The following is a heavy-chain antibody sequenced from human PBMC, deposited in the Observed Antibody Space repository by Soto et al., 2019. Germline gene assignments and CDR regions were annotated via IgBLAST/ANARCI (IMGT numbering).Heavy chain of an antibody. D-gene: IGHD6-6*01. V-gene: IGHV1-2*02. CDR3: APGGGTTLVLLP. CDR2: INPNSGAT. CDR1: GYTFTGYF. Sequence: GASVKVSCKASGYTFTGYFMHWVRQAPGQGLEWMGWINPNSGATKYAQKFQGRVTMTRDTSISTAYMELTMLRSDDTAGYYCAPGGGTTLVLLPGGQGTRVTVSS. J-gene: IGHJ5*02.